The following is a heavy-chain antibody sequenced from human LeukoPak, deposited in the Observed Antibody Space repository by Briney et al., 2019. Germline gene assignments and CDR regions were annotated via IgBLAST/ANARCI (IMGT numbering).Heavy chain of an antibody. CDR1: GYTFTGHY. J-gene: IGHJ5*02. V-gene: IGHV1-2*02. CDR3: ARFYCSSTDCYGQTNWFDP. D-gene: IGHD2-2*01. CDR2: INPKSGGS. Sequence: ASVTVSCKASGYTFTGHYLHWVRQAPGQGLEWMGWINPKSGGSHYAQKFEGRVTMTRDTSTSTAYMELHRVTSDDTAVYYCARFYCSSTDCYGQTNWFDPWGQGTLVTVSS.